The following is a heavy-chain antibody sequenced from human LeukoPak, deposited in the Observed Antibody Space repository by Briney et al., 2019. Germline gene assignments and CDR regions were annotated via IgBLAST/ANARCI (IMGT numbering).Heavy chain of an antibody. V-gene: IGHV3-30-3*01. D-gene: IGHD1-26*01. CDR3: AREIVVVDI. Sequence: PGGSLRLSCAASGFTFSSYAMHWVRQAPGKGLEWVAIISYDGSNKYYADSVKGRFTISRDNSKNTLYVQMKSLGAEDTAVYYCAREIVVVDIWGQGTLVTVSS. CDR1: GFTFSSYA. J-gene: IGHJ4*02. CDR2: ISYDGSNK.